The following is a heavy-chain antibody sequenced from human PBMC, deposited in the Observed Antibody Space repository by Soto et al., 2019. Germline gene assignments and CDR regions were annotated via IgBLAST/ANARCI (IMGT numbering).Heavy chain of an antibody. Sequence: PXGTLVLACSASGFTRSNYSMNWVRQAPGKGLEWVSSISSTSKYIYYADSVKVRFTISRDNAKKSLYLQMNSLRAEDTAVYYCARGLRSGWFDYWGQGTLVTVYS. CDR2: ISSTSKYI. J-gene: IGHJ5*01. V-gene: IGHV3-21*01. D-gene: IGHD1-26*01. CDR3: ARGLRSGWFDY. CDR1: GFTRSNYS.